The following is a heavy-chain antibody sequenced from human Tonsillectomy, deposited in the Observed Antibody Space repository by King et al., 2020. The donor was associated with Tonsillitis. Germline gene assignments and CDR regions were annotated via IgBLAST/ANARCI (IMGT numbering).Heavy chain of an antibody. CDR3: ALRSSYGDYLGAFDY. CDR1: GFSLSTSGMR. J-gene: IGHJ4*02. CDR2: IDWDDDK. D-gene: IGHD4-17*01. V-gene: IGHV2-70*04. Sequence: TLKESGPALVKPTQTLTLTCAFSGFSLSTSGMRVSWIRQPPGKALEWLALIDWDDDKFYSTSLKTRLTTSKDTSKNQVVLTMTNMDPVDTATYYCALRSSYGDYLGAFDYWGQGTLVTVSS.